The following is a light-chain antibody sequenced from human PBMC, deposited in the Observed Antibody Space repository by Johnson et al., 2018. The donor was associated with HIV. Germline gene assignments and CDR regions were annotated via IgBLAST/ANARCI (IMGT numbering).Light chain of an antibody. V-gene: IGLV1-51*01. CDR3: GTWDSSLSAGV. Sequence: HSVLTQPPSVSAAPGQKVTISCYGSSSNIGNNYVSWYQQLPGTAPKLLIYDNNKRPSGIPDRFSGSKSGTSATLGITGLPTGDETDYYCGTWDSSLSAGVVGTGTKVTVL. CDR2: DNN. J-gene: IGLJ1*01. CDR1: SSNIGNNY.